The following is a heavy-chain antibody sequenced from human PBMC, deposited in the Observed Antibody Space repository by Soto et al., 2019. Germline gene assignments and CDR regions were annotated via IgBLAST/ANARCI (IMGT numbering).Heavy chain of an antibody. CDR1: GFTFSSYA. D-gene: IGHD3-22*01. Sequence: GGSLRLSCAASGFTFSSYAMHWVRQAPGKGLEWVAVISYDGSNKYYADSVKGRFTISRDNSKNTLYLQMNSLRAEDTAVYYCARDGDSSGFEEPVDYWGQGTLVTVSS. V-gene: IGHV3-30-3*01. CDR3: ARDGDSSGFEEPVDY. CDR2: ISYDGSNK. J-gene: IGHJ4*02.